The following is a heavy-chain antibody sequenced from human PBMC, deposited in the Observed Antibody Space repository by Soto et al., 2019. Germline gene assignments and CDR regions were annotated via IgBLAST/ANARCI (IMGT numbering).Heavy chain of an antibody. Sequence: SETLSLTCTVSGGSISSSSYYWGWIRQPPGKGLEWIGSIYYSGSTYYNPSLKSRVTISVDTSKNQFSLKLSSVTAADTAVYYCESIRTKVTNTFDYWGQGTLVTVSS. CDR2: IYYSGST. V-gene: IGHV4-39*01. CDR1: GGSISSSSYY. J-gene: IGHJ4*02. D-gene: IGHD4-17*01. CDR3: ESIRTKVTNTFDY.